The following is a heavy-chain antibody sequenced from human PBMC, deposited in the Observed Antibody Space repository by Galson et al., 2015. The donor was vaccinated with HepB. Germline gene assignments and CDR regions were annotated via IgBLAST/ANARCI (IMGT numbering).Heavy chain of an antibody. CDR2: INAGNGNT. Sequence: ASGFTFSSYAMHWVRQAPGQRLEWMGWINAGNGNTKYSQKFQGRVTITRDTSASTAYMELSSLRSEDTAVYYCARDQTGDLDYWGQGTLVTVSS. J-gene: IGHJ4*02. D-gene: IGHD7-27*01. CDR1: GFTFSSYA. CDR3: ARDQTGDLDY. V-gene: IGHV1-3*01.